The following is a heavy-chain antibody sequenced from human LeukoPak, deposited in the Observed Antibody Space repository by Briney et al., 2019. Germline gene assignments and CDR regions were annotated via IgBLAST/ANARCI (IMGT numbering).Heavy chain of an antibody. J-gene: IGHJ6*03. Sequence: ASVKVSCKASGYTFTSYGISWVRQAPGQGLEWMGWISAYNGNTNYAQKLQGRVTMTTDTSTSTAYMELGSLRSDDTAVYYCARSQSQPSSYYYYMDVWGKGTTVTVSS. CDR2: ISAYNGNT. V-gene: IGHV1-18*01. CDR3: ARSQSQPSSYYYYMDV. CDR1: GYTFTSYG. D-gene: IGHD3-16*01.